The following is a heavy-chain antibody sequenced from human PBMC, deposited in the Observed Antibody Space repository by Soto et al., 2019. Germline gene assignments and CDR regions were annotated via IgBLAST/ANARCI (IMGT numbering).Heavy chain of an antibody. CDR3: ARDDPTGATDY. Sequence: LRLSCAASGFVFKSYNMNWVRQAPGKGLEWVSSITSGGDFTYYADALKDRFTISRDNAKNTLYLQINRLRAEDTAVYYCARDDPTGATDYWGQGALVTVSS. D-gene: IGHD1-26*01. V-gene: IGHV3-21*01. J-gene: IGHJ4*02. CDR1: GFVFKSYN. CDR2: ITSGGDFT.